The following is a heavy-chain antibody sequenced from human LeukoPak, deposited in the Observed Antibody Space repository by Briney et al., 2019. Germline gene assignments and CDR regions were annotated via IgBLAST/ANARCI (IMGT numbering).Heavy chain of an antibody. CDR2: IIPIFGTA. D-gene: IGHD6-13*01. V-gene: IGHV1-69*06. CDR1: GYTFTSYG. CDR3: ARQGIAAAGRYFDY. Sequence: GASVKVSCKASGYTFTSYGISWVRQAHGQGKEWMGGIIPIFGTANYAQKFQRRVTITADKSTSTAYMQLSSLRSEDTAVYYCARQGIAAAGRYFDYWGQGTLVTVSS. J-gene: IGHJ4*02.